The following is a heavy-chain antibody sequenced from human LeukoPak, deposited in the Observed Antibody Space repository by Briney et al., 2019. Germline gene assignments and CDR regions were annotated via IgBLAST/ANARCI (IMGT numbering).Heavy chain of an antibody. Sequence: APVKVSCKASGYTFTGYYMHWVRQAPGQGLEWMGWINPNSGGTNYAQKFQGRVTMTRDTSISTAYMELSRLRSDDTAVYYCARDGGGSGRFYYMDVWGKGTTVTISS. CDR2: INPNSGGT. CDR1: GYTFTGYY. D-gene: IGHD3-10*01. V-gene: IGHV1-2*02. CDR3: ARDGGGSGRFYYMDV. J-gene: IGHJ6*03.